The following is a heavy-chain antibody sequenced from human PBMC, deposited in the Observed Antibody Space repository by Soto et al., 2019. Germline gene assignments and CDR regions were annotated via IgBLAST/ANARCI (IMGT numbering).Heavy chain of an antibody. J-gene: IGHJ5*02. CDR1: GGTFSSYA. D-gene: IGHD3-22*01. CDR2: IIPIFGTA. CDR3: AATYYYDSSGSNNWFDP. V-gene: IGHV1-69*01. Sequence: QVQLVQSGAEVKKPGSSVKVSCKASGGTFSSYAISWVRQAPGQGLEWMGGIIPIFGTANYAQKFQGRVTITADESTSTDYMELSSLRSEDTAVYYCAATYYYDSSGSNNWFDPWGQGTLVTVSS.